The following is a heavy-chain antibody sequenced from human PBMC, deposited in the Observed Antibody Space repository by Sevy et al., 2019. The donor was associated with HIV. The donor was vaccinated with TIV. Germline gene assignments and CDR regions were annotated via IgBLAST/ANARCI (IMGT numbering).Heavy chain of an antibody. CDR1: GFTFSNYW. CDR3: ARSSQSAFDI. D-gene: IGHD2-2*01. J-gene: IGHJ3*02. V-gene: IGHV3-7*03. CDR2: IKQDGSEK. Sequence: GGSLRPSCAASGFTFSNYWMTWVRQAPGKGLGWVANIKQDGSEKYYVDSVKGCFTISRDNAKNSVYLQMNSLRVEESAVYLCARSSQSAFDIRGQGTMLTVSS.